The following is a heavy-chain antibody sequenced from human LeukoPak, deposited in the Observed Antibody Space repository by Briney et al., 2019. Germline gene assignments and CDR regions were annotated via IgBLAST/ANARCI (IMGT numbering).Heavy chain of an antibody. V-gene: IGHV3-66*02. CDR1: GFTVSSNY. CDR3: ARDHIVVVPAEHSYDYYYYYGMDV. Sequence: GGSLRLSCAASGFTVSSNYMSWVRQAPGKGLEWVSVIYSGGSTYYADSVKGRFTISGDNSKNTLYLQMNSLRAEDTAVYYCARDHIVVVPAEHSYDYYYYYGMDVWGQGTTVTVSS. J-gene: IGHJ6*02. CDR2: IYSGGST. D-gene: IGHD2-2*01.